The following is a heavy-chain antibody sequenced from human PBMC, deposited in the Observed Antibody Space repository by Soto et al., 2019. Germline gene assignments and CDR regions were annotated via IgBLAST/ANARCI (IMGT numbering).Heavy chain of an antibody. D-gene: IGHD3-3*01. CDR1: GGSFSGYY. Sequence: PSETLSLTCAVYGGSFSGYYWSWIRQPPGKGLEWIGEINHSGSTNYNPSLKSRVTISVDTSKNQFSLKLSSVTAADTAAYYCARRVLEWLYYYYAMDVWGQGTTVTVSS. J-gene: IGHJ6*02. CDR2: INHSGST. V-gene: IGHV4-34*01. CDR3: ARRVLEWLYYYYAMDV.